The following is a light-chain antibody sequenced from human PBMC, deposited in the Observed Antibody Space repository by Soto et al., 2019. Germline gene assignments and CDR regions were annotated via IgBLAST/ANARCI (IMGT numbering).Light chain of an antibody. J-gene: IGLJ1*01. CDR1: SSDVGGYNY. CDR3: CAFAGSYTS. Sequence: QSALAQPRSVSGSPGQSVTIACTGTSSDVGGYNYVSWYQQHPGKAPKLMIYDVTKRPSGVPDRFSGSKSGNTASLTISGLQAEHEADYYCCAFAGSYTSFGTGTKVTV. V-gene: IGLV2-11*01. CDR2: DVT.